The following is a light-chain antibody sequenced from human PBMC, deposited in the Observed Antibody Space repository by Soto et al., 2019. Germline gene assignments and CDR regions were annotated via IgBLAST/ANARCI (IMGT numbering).Light chain of an antibody. CDR1: QGISTY. CDR2: AAS. J-gene: IGKJ1*01. CDR3: QNYNGAPWT. Sequence: DIQMTQSPSSLSASVGDRVTITCRASQGISTYLVWYQQKPGTVPKLLIFAASTLQSVVPSRFSGSGSGTDFTLTISSLQPEDVATYYCQNYNGAPWTFGQGTKV. V-gene: IGKV1-27*01.